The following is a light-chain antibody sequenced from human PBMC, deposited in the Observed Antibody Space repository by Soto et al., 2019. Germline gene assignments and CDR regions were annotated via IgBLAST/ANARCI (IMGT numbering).Light chain of an antibody. CDR3: SSYTGSTTPYV. CDR2: EVN. CDR1: SSDVGGYNY. V-gene: IGLV2-14*01. Sequence: QSVLTQPASVSGSPGQSITISCTGTSSDVGGYNYVSWYQHHPGKAPKLFIYEVNNRPSGISNRFSGSKSGNTASLTISGLQAEDEADYFCSSYTGSTTPYVFGTGTKVTVL. J-gene: IGLJ1*01.